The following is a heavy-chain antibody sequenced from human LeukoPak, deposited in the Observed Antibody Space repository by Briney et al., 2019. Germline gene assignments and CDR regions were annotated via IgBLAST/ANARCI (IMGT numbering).Heavy chain of an antibody. Sequence: SETLSLTCTVSGGSISSGDYYWSWIRQPPGKGLEWIGYIYYSGSTYYNPSLKSRVTISVDTSKNQFSLKLSSVTAADTAVYYCARGGVLLWFGETPPFDYWGQGTLVTVSS. J-gene: IGHJ4*02. D-gene: IGHD3-10*01. CDR2: IYYSGST. CDR1: GGSISSGDYY. CDR3: ARGGVLLWFGETPPFDY. V-gene: IGHV4-30-4*01.